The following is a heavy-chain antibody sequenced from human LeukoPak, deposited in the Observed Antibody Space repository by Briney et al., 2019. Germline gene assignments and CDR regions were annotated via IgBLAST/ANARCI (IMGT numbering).Heavy chain of an antibody. V-gene: IGHV1-18*01. CDR2: INTYNGIT. CDR3: TRVSLSGTSTRDY. J-gene: IGHJ4*02. D-gene: IGHD1-20*01. Sequence: GASVKVSCKASGYTFTSYGISWVRQAPGQGLEWMGWINTYNGITDYAQKFQGRINMTTDTSTNTAYMDLRSLRPDDTAMYYCTRVSLSGTSTRDYWGQGALVTVSS. CDR1: GYTFTSYG.